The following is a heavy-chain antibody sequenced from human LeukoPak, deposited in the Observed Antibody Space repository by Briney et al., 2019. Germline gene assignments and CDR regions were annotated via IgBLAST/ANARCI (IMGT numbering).Heavy chain of an antibody. CDR2: ICYSGST. J-gene: IGHJ4*02. V-gene: IGHV4-59*01. CDR3: ARVTGYMIEDYFDY. CDR1: GGSISSYY. Sequence: SETLSLTCTVSGGSISSYYWSWIRQPPGKGREWIGYICYSGSTNYNPSLKSRVTISVETSKNQFSLKLSSVTAADTAVYYCARVTGYMIEDYFDYWGQGTLVTVSS. D-gene: IGHD3-22*01.